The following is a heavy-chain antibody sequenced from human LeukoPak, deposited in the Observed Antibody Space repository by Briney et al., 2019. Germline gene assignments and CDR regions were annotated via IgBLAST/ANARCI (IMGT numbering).Heavy chain of an antibody. CDR1: GFTFSSYG. J-gene: IGHJ4*02. CDR3: AKDGLRLGELSY. Sequence: GRSLRLSCAASGFTFSSYGMHWVRQAPGKGLEWVAVISYDGSNKYYADSVKGRFTISRDNSKNTLYLQMNSLRAEDTAVYYCAKDGLRLGELSYWGQGTLVTVSS. CDR2: ISYDGSNK. D-gene: IGHD3-16*02. V-gene: IGHV3-30*18.